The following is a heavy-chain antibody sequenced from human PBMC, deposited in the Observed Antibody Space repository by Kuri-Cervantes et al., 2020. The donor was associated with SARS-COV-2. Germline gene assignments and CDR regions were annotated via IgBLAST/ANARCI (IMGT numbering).Heavy chain of an antibody. CDR2: MSGSGGST. CDR1: GFTFSNAW. CDR3: AKDKWELLFQPLDAFDI. J-gene: IGHJ3*02. D-gene: IGHD1-26*01. V-gene: IGHV3-23*01. Sequence: SLKISWAGSGFTFSNAWMSWVRQAPGKGLEWVSAMSGSGGSTYYADSVKGRFTIYRDNSKNTLYLQMNSLRAEVTAVYYCAKDKWELLFQPLDAFDIWGQGIMVTVSS.